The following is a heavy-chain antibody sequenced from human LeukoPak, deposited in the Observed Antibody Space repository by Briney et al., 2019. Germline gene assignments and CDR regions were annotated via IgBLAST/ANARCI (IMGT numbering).Heavy chain of an antibody. D-gene: IGHD3-9*01. CDR2: ISGSGVNT. CDR3: ARGYYDILTGYYP. J-gene: IGHJ5*02. CDR1: GFTFSNFA. Sequence: GGSLRLSCAASGFTFSNFAMSWVRQAPGKGLEWVSHISGSGVNTYYADSVKGRFTISRDNAKNSLYLQMNSLRAEDTAVYYCARGYYDILTGYYPWGQGTLVTVSS. V-gene: IGHV3-23*01.